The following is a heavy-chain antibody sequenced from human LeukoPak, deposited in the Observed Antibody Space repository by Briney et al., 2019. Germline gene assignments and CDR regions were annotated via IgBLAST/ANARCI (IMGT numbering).Heavy chain of an antibody. J-gene: IGHJ4*02. V-gene: IGHV3-23*01. CDR1: GFTFSSYA. CDR3: GKGITFSRDTIDF. Sequence: GGSLRLSCAASGFTFSSYAMNWVRQAPGKELEWVSVISASAATTYHADSVKGRFTISRDNSKNTVYLQMNSLRAEDTALYYCGKGITFSRDTIDFWVQGILVTVSS. D-gene: IGHD3-16*01. CDR2: ISASAATT.